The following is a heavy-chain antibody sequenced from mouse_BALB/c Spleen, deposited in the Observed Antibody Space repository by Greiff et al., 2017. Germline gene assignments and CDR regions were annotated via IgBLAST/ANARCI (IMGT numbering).Heavy chain of an antibody. CDR1: GYSITSDYA. J-gene: IGHJ4*01. CDR3: ASYGPMDY. D-gene: IGHD1-1*02. V-gene: IGHV3-2*02. CDR2: ISYSGST. Sequence: VQLQQSGPGLVKPSQSLSLTCTVTGYSITSDYAWNWIRQFPGNKLEWMGYISYSGSTSYNPSLKSRISITRDTSKNQFFLQLNSVTTEDTATYYCASYGPMDYWGQGTSVTVSS.